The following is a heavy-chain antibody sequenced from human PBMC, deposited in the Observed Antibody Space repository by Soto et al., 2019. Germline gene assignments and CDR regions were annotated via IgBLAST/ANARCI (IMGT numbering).Heavy chain of an antibody. J-gene: IGHJ6*02. Sequence: GGSLRLSCVASGFVFKNYEMNWVRQAPGKGLEWISSISNSGNTIYVADSMRGRFTISRDNAKNSLFLQMNSLRADDTAVYYCARDIDNRDYYYGLDVWGQGTTVTVSS. V-gene: IGHV3-48*03. CDR3: ARDIDNRDYYYGLDV. CDR1: GFVFKNYE. D-gene: IGHD1-20*01. CDR2: ISNSGNTI.